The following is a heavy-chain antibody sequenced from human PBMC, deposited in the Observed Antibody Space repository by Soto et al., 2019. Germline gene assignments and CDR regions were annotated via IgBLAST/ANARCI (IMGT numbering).Heavy chain of an antibody. D-gene: IGHD2-15*01. V-gene: IGHV1-18*04. CDR1: GYTFTSYG. CDR3: ARDYCSGGSCYPYYYYYGMDV. J-gene: IGHJ6*02. CDR2: ISAYNGNT. Sequence: AAVKVSCKASGYTFTSYGISWVRQAPGQGREWMGWISAYNGNTNYAQKLQGRVTMTTDTSTSTAYLELSSLRSEDTAVYYCARDYCSGGSCYPYYYYYGMDVWGQGTTVTVSS.